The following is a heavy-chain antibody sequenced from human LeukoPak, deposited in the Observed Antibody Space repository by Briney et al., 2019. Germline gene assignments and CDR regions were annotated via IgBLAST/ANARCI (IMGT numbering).Heavy chain of an antibody. J-gene: IGHJ4*02. CDR1: GGSFSGYY. Sequence: SETLSLTCAVYGGSFSGYYWSWIRQPPGKGLEWIGEINHSGSTNYNPSLKSRVTISVDTSKNQFSLKLSSVTAADTAVYYCARDRHGSGSYYPQEYYFDYWGQGTLVTVSS. D-gene: IGHD3-10*01. V-gene: IGHV4-34*01. CDR3: ARDRHGSGSYYPQEYYFDY. CDR2: INHSGST.